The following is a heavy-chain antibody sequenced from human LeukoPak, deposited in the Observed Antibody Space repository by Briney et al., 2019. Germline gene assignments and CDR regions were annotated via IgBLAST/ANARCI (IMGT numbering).Heavy chain of an antibody. J-gene: IGHJ4*02. D-gene: IGHD5-24*01. CDR1: GGSISSYY. CDR2: IYYSGST. Sequence: SETLSLTCTVSGGSISSYYWSWIRQPPGKGLEWIGYIYYSGSTNYNPSLKSRVTISVDTSKNQFSLKLSSVTAADTAVYYCASVVRDGYNYYFDYWGQGTLVTVSS. CDR3: ASVVRDGYNYYFDY. V-gene: IGHV4-59*01.